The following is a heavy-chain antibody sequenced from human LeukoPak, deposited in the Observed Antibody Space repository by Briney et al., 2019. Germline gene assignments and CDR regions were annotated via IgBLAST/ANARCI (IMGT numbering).Heavy chain of an antibody. CDR3: ARRYSGSHYYYYYMDV. D-gene: IGHD1-26*01. V-gene: IGHV1-18*01. CDR2: ISAYNGNT. CDR1: GYTFTSYG. Sequence: GASVKVSCKASGYTFTSYGISWVRQAPGQGLEWMGWISAYNGNTNYAQKLQGRVTMTTDTSTSTAYMELRSLRSDDTAVYYCARRYSGSHYYYYYMDVWGKGTTVTVSS. J-gene: IGHJ6*03.